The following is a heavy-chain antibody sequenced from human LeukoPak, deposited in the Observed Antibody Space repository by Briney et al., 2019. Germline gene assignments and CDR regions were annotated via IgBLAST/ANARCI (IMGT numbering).Heavy chain of an antibody. V-gene: IGHV4-30-2*01. D-gene: IGHD3-10*01. J-gene: IGHJ4*02. CDR1: GGSISSGGYS. CDR2: IYHSGST. CDR3: AGWTIGVGVRGVFDDY. Sequence: SETLSLTCAVSGGSISSGGYSWSWIRQPPGKGLEWIGYIYHSGSTYYNPSLKSRVTISVDRSKNQFSLKLSSVTAADTAVYYCAGWTIGVGVRGVFDDYWGQGTLVTVSS.